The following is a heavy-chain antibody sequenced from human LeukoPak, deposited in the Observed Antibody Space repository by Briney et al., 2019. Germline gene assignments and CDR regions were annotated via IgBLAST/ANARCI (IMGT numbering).Heavy chain of an antibody. CDR1: GFSFDNYA. D-gene: IGHD3-10*01. CDR2: ITYSGDDS. Sequence: GGSLRLSCAASGFSFDNYAMSWVRQAPGKGLEWIPAITYSGDDSYHADSVKGRFTISRDNSKNTLNLQMNSLRVEDSAVYYCAKGSRGSRPYYFDFWGQGTLVTVSS. CDR3: AKGSRGSRPYYFDF. V-gene: IGHV3-23*01. J-gene: IGHJ4*02.